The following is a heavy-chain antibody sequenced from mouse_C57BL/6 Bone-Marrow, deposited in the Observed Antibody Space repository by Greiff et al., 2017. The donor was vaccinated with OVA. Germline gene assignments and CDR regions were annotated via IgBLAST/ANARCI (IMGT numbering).Heavy chain of an antibody. CDR3: ARHHYYSNLYYYAMDY. CDR2: ISNGGGST. V-gene: IGHV5-12*01. D-gene: IGHD2-5*01. J-gene: IGHJ4*01. CDR1: GFTFSDYY. Sequence: EVQLVESGGGLVQPGGSLKLSCAASGFTFSDYYMYWVRQTPEKRLEWVAYISNGGGSTYYPDTVKGRFTISRDNAKNTLYLQMSRLKTEDTAMYYCARHHYYSNLYYYAMDYWGQGTSVTVSS.